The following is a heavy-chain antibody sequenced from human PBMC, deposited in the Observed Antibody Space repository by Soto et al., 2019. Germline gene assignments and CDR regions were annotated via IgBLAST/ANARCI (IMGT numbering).Heavy chain of an antibody. V-gene: IGHV3-9*01. CDR1: GFTFDNYA. CDR2: ITWNSGRI. CDR3: AKDDGGYFDY. D-gene: IGHD6-13*01. J-gene: IGHJ4*02. Sequence: EVQLVESGGGLVQPDGSLRLSCAASGFTFDNYAMHWVRQVPGKGLEWVSGITWNSGRIGYADSVKGRFTISRDNAENSLSLEMNSLRVEDTALYYCAKDDGGYFDYWGQGTLVTVSS.